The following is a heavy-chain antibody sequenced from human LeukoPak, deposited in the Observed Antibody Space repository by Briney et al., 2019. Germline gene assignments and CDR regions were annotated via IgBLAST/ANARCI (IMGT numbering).Heavy chain of an antibody. V-gene: IGHV4-59*01. D-gene: IGHD6-13*01. CDR1: GGSLSSYY. CDR2: IYYSGST. CDR3: ARAAFRHSSSWYSNWFDP. Sequence: PSETLSLTCTVSGGSLSSYYWSWIRQPPGKGLEWIGYIYYSGSTDYNPSLTSRVTISVDTSKNQFSLKLSSVTAADTAVYYCARAAFRHSSSWYSNWFDPWGQGTLVTVSS. J-gene: IGHJ5*02.